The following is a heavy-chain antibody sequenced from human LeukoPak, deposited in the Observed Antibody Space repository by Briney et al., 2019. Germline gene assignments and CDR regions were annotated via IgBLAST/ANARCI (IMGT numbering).Heavy chain of an antibody. D-gene: IGHD6-19*01. Sequence: GGSLRLSCAASGFTFSSYGMHWVRQAPGKGLEWVSYISFSVNTKYYGDSVKGRFTISRDNAKNSLHLHMDSLRAEDTAVYYCARGAYSSGWAYFDHWGQGTLVTVS. CDR2: ISFSVNTK. CDR1: GFTFSSYG. V-gene: IGHV3-48*04. CDR3: ARGAYSSGWAYFDH. J-gene: IGHJ4*02.